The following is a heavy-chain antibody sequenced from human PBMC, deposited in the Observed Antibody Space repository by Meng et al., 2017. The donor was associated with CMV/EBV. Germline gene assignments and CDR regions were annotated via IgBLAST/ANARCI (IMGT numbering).Heavy chain of an antibody. Sequence: QWQTLECADELLISPRTLSPSSCCYGRFYWCDSRSWIRHVPVTGLEGAEETHRSGSTNSNPSLKSRVTISVDTSKNQFTLKLSSVTAADTAVYYCARETRRYSSGWYAPLLDYWGQGTLVTVSS. D-gene: IGHD6-19*01. J-gene: IGHJ4*02. CDR3: ARETRRYSSGWYAPLLDY. CDR1: GRFYWCDS. CDR2: THRSGST. V-gene: IGHV4-34*01.